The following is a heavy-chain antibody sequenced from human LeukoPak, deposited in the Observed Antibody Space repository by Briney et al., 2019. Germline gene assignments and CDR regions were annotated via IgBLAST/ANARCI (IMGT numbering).Heavy chain of an antibody. J-gene: IGHJ4*02. CDR1: GYTFTTYG. CDR2: ISGFNGNT. V-gene: IGHV1-18*01. D-gene: IGHD2-2*01. Sequence: GASVKLSCKASGYTFTTYGIAWVRQAPGQGLEWMGWISGFNGNTNYAQKVQDRLTMTTDTSTSTAYMELRSLTSDDTAVYYCARGTRYCSSSMCFAGIYHFDYWGQGTLVTVSS. CDR3: ARGTRYCSSSMCFAGIYHFDY.